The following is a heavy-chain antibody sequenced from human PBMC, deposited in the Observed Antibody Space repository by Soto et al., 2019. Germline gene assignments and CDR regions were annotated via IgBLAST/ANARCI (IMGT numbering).Heavy chain of an antibody. J-gene: IGHJ6*02. V-gene: IGHV4-31*03. CDR1: GGSISSGGYY. Sequence: QVQLQESGPGLVKPSQTLSLTCTVSGGSISSGGYYWSWIRQHPGKGLEWIGYIYYSGSTYYNPSLRSRVTISVDTSKNQFSLRLSSVAAADTAVYYCARDSGYDSEGYYYYYGMDVWGQGTTVTVSS. CDR2: IYYSGST. CDR3: ARDSGYDSEGYYYYYGMDV. D-gene: IGHD5-12*01.